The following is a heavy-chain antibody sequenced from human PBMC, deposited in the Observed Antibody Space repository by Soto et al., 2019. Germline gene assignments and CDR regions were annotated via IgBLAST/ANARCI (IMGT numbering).Heavy chain of an antibody. D-gene: IGHD3-22*01. Sequence: QVQLQESGPGLVKPSETLSLTCAVSGDSISSYYCMWIRQPPGQGLESIGYLYYGRSANYNPSLKSRVTLSVDTSTNQCSLTLRSMTAADTAVYYCALRSMAVVPEYWGQGTLVTVSS. J-gene: IGHJ4*02. CDR3: ALRSMAVVPEY. V-gene: IGHV4-59*01. CDR2: LYYGRSA. CDR1: GDSISSYY.